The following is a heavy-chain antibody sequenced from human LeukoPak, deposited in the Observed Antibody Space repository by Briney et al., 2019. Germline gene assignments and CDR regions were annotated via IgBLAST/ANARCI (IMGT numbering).Heavy chain of an antibody. V-gene: IGHV4-59*08. J-gene: IGHJ6*02. CDR1: GGSISSYY. CDR2: IYYSGST. CDR3: ARWGSSWSDYYYYGMDV. Sequence: PSETLSLTCTVSGGSISSYYWSWIRQPPGKGLEWIGYIYYSGSTNYNPSLKSRVTISVDTSKNQFSLKLSSVTAADTAVYYCARWGSSWSDYYYYGMDVWGQGTTVTVSS. D-gene: IGHD6-13*01.